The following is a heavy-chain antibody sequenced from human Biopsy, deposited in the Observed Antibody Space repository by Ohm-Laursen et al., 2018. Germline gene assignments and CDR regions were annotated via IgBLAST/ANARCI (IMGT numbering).Heavy chain of an antibody. J-gene: IGHJ4*02. Sequence: GSLRLSCAASGFAFRNYDLTWIRQAPGKGLEWVASLAFSSGRTYYADSVKGRFTISRDDSQNTLYLQMDSLRVADTAVYHCAKYQLPATATSILDYWGQGALVTVSS. CDR1: GFAFRNYD. V-gene: IGHV3-23*01. D-gene: IGHD4-17*01. CDR2: LAFSSGRT. CDR3: AKYQLPATATSILDY.